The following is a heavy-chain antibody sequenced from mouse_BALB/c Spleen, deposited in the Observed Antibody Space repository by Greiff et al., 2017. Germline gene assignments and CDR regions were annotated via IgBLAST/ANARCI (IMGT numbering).Heavy chain of an antibody. CDR2: INPDSSTI. CDR1: GFDFSRYW. Sequence: EVKLLESGGGLVQPGGSLKLSCAASGFDFSRYWMSWVRQAPGKGLEWIGEINPDSSTINYTPSLKDKFIISRDNAKNTLYLQMSKVRSEDTALYYCARLPQIYYYGSSYAAYWGQGTLVTVSA. V-gene: IGHV4-1*02. J-gene: IGHJ3*01. D-gene: IGHD1-1*01. CDR3: ARLPQIYYYGSSYAAY.